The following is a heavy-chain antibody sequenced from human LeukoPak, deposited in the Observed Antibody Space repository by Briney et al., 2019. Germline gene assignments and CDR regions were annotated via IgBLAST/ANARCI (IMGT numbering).Heavy chain of an antibody. CDR2: FHDSEGT. CDR3: ARGDPSGGTGNWFDF. V-gene: IGHV4-59*01. J-gene: IGHJ5*01. D-gene: IGHD1-26*01. Sequence: PSETLSLTCTVSGGSISSFYLTWIRRPPGKGLEWIGHFHDSEGTKYNPSLRSRAAISIDTSRSQFSLMWNSLTAAATAVYYSARGDPSGGTGNWFDFWGQGTLVT. CDR1: GGSISSFY.